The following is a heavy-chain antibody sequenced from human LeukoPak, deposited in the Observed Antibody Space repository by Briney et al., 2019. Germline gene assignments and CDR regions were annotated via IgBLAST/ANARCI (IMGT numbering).Heavy chain of an antibody. Sequence: GALRLSCAASGFNFRSYGLHWVRQAPGKGLEWVAVIWYDGSNKYYADSVKGRFTISRDNSKNIVSLQMNSLRAEDTAVYYCTRDRAIYFDQWGQGTPVTVSS. CDR2: IWYDGSNK. CDR3: TRDRAIYFDQ. D-gene: IGHD3-3*01. J-gene: IGHJ4*02. V-gene: IGHV3-33*01. CDR1: GFNFRSYG.